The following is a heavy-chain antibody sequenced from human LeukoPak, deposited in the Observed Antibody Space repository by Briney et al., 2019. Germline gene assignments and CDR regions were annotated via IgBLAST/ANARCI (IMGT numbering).Heavy chain of an antibody. CDR1: GFTFSSYG. CDR2: ISYDGSNK. Sequence: GGSLRLSCAASGFTFSSYGMHWVRQAPGKGLEWVAVISYDGSNKYYADSVKGRFTISRDNSKNTLYLQMNSLRAEDTAVYYCALGRSGSYFGYWGQGTLVTVSS. J-gene: IGHJ4*02. D-gene: IGHD1-26*01. V-gene: IGHV3-30*03. CDR3: ALGRSGSYFGY.